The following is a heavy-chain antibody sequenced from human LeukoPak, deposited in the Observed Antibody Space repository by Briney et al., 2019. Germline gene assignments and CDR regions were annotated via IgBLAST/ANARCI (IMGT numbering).Heavy chain of an antibody. V-gene: IGHV3-30*04. CDR3: ARDRDYSNYAGFDY. D-gene: IGHD4-11*01. Sequence: PGGSLRLSCAASGFTFSSYAMHWVRQAPGKGLEWVAVISYDGSNKYYADSVKGRFTISRDNSKNTLYLQMNSLRAEDTAVYYCARDRDYSNYAGFDYWGQGTLVTVSS. CDR2: ISYDGSNK. CDR1: GFTFSSYA. J-gene: IGHJ4*02.